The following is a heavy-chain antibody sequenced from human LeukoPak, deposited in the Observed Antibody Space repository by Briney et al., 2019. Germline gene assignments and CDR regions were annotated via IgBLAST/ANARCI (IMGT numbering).Heavy chain of an antibody. D-gene: IGHD3-22*01. V-gene: IGHV4-59*01. CDR3: ARHYYDSSGYYFFRFDY. CDR2: IYYSGST. CDR1: GGSFSGYY. Sequence: SETLSLTCAVYGGSFSGYYWSWIRQPPGKGLEWIGYIYYSGSTNYNPSLKSRVTISVDTSKNQFSLKLSSVTAADTAVYYCARHYYDSSGYYFFRFDYWGQGTLVTVSS. J-gene: IGHJ4*02.